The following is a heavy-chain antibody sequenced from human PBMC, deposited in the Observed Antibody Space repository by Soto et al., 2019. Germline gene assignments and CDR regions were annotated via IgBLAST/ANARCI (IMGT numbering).Heavy chain of an antibody. J-gene: IGHJ4*02. Sequence: SETLSLTCAVYGGSFSGYYWSWIRQPPGKGLEWIGEINHSGSTNYNPSLKSRITISVDTSKNQFSLKLSSVTAADTAVYYCASSSSPYYFDYWGQGTLVTVSS. V-gene: IGHV4-34*01. CDR3: ASSSSPYYFDY. CDR1: GGSFSGYY. D-gene: IGHD6-13*01. CDR2: INHSGST.